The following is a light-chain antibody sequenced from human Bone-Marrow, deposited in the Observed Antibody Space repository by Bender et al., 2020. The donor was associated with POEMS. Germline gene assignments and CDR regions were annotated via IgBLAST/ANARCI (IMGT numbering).Light chain of an antibody. J-gene: IGLJ2*01. V-gene: IGLV2-23*02. CDR2: EVS. Sequence: QSALAQPASVSGSPGQSITISCTGTNTYFGNYGVVSWYQQYPGKAPRLIIFEVSKRPSGVPDRFSGSKSGNTASLTVSGLQPEDEADYYCCSKASPGVVFGGGTKLTVL. CDR3: CSKASPGVV. CDR1: NTYFGNYGV.